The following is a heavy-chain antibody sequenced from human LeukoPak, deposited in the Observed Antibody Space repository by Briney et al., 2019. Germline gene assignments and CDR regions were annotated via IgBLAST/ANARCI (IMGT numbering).Heavy chain of an antibody. V-gene: IGHV4/OR15-8*02. CDR3: ARWGESEWAFAS. D-gene: IGHD2-21*01. CDR1: GGSISSSNW. CDR2: FALSGAT. Sequence: KPSETLSLTCAVSGGSISSSNWWSWIRQSPGKGLEWIGYFALSGATSYSSSLKSRVTISRDTSKNQLSLKLTSVTAADTAVYYCARWGESEWAFASWGPGTLVTVSS. J-gene: IGHJ4*02.